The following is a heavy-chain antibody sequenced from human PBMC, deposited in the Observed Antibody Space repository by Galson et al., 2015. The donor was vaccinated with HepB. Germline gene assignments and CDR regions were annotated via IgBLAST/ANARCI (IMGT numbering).Heavy chain of an antibody. V-gene: IGHV5-51*01. CDR3: ARLYYYDSSGYVRSYYMDV. Sequence: QSGAEVKKPGESLKISCKGSGYSFTSYWIGWVRQMPGKGLEWMGIFYPGDSDTRYSPSFQGQVTISADESISTAYLQWSSLRASDTAMYYCARLYYYDSSGYVRSYYMDVWGKGTTVTVSS. D-gene: IGHD3-22*01. CDR1: GYSFTSYW. CDR2: FYPGDSDT. J-gene: IGHJ6*03.